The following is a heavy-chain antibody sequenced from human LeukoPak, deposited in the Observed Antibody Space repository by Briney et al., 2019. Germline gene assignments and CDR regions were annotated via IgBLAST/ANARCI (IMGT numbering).Heavy chain of an antibody. D-gene: IGHD1-26*01. CDR3: ARSGFGATNIYSYFDY. CDR2: IYYSGNT. V-gene: IGHV4-39*07. J-gene: IGHJ4*02. Sequence: SETLSLTCTVSGDSISSSNYYWGWIRQPPGKGLEWIGTIYYSGNTYYNPSLKSRVTISVDTSKNQFSLKLSSVAAADTAVYYCARSGFGATNIYSYFDYWGQGTLVTVSS. CDR1: GDSISSSNYY.